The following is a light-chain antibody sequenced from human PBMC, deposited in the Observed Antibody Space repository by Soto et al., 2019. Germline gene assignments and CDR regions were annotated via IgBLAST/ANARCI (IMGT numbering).Light chain of an antibody. J-gene: IGLJ1*01. CDR2: RNN. Sequence: QSVLTQTPSASGTPGQRVTLSCSGSSSNIGSNYVYWYQQLPGTAPKLLIHRNNQRPSGVPARFSGSQSGTSASLAISGLRSEDEADYYCAAWDDSLSGRYVFGTGTKVTVL. CDR1: SSNIGSNY. CDR3: AAWDDSLSGRYV. V-gene: IGLV1-47*01.